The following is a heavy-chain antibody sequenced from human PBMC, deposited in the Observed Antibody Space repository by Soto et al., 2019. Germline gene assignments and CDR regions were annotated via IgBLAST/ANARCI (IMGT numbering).Heavy chain of an antibody. CDR1: GYTFTGYY. CDR2: INPNSGGT. CDR3: ARGRRGNTGDYYYYYMDV. J-gene: IGHJ6*03. V-gene: IGHV1-2*04. Sequence: QVQLVQSGAEVKKPGASVKVSCKASGYTFTGYYMHWVRQAPGQGLEWMGWINPNSGGTNYAQKFQGWVTMTRDTSISTAYMELSRLRSDDTAVYYCARGRRGNTGDYYYYYMDVWGKGTTVTVSS. D-gene: IGHD7-27*01.